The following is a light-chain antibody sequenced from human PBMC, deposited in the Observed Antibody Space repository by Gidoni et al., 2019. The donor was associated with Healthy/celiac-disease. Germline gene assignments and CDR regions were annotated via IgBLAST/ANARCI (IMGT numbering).Light chain of an antibody. Sequence: DIQMTQAPSTLSASVGDRVTITCRASQSISSWLAWYQQKPGKAPKLLLYTASSLESGVPSRFSGSGSGTEFTLTISSLQPDDFATYYCQQYNSPWTFGQXTKVEIK. CDR3: QQYNSPWT. J-gene: IGKJ1*01. CDR2: TAS. V-gene: IGKV1-5*03. CDR1: QSISSW.